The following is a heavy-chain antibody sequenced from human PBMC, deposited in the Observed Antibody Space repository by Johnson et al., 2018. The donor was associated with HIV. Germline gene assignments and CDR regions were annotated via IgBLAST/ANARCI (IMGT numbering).Heavy chain of an antibody. V-gene: IGHV3-30-3*01. Sequence: QVQLVESGGGVVQPGRSLRLSCAASGFTFSGFEMHWVRQSPGKGLEWVAGISFDGSNKHYGDSVKGRFTISRDNSKNTLYLQVNSLRAEDTAVYYCARDGDPLEFWALDSWGQGTMVTVSS. J-gene: IGHJ3*02. D-gene: IGHD7-27*01. CDR3: ARDGDPLEFWALDS. CDR1: GFTFSGFE. CDR2: ISFDGSNK.